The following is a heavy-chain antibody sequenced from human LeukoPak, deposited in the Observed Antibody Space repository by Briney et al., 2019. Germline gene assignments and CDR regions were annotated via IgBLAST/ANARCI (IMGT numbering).Heavy chain of an antibody. CDR1: GFAFSTNW. Sequence: GGSLRLSCAASGFAFSTNWMHWVRQAPGKGLVWVSHISSDARTITYADFVKGRFTISRDNAKNTLYLQMNSLRAEDTALYYCVRGQATAWGLDYWGQGTLVTVSS. CDR3: VRGQATAWGLDY. D-gene: IGHD6-13*01. CDR2: ISSDARTI. V-gene: IGHV3-74*01. J-gene: IGHJ4*02.